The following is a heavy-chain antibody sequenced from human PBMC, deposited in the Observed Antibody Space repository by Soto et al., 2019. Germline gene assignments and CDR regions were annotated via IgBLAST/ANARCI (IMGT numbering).Heavy chain of an antibody. D-gene: IGHD1-20*01. J-gene: IGHJ6*02. CDR1: GGSISSSSYY. CDR2: IYYSGST. CDR3: ARLLTGTTGYYYYYGMDV. V-gene: IGHV4-39*01. Sequence: SETLSLTCTVSGGSISSSSYYWGWIRQPPGKGLEWIGSIYYSGSTYYNPSLKSRVTISVDTSKNQFPLKLSSVTAADTAVYYCARLLTGTTGYYYYYGMDVWGQGTTVT.